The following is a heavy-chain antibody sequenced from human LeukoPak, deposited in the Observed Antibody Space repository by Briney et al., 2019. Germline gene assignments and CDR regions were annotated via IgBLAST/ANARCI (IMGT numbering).Heavy chain of an antibody. V-gene: IGHV3-48*04. CDR2: ISSSSSTI. Sequence: GGSLRLSCAASGFTFSDYSMNWVRQAPGKGLEWVSYISSSSSTIYYADSVKGRFTISRDNAKNTLYLQMNSLRAEDTAVYYCARDFLEGFDYWGQGTLVTVSS. CDR1: GFTFSDYS. J-gene: IGHJ4*02. CDR3: ARDFLEGFDY. D-gene: IGHD1-1*01.